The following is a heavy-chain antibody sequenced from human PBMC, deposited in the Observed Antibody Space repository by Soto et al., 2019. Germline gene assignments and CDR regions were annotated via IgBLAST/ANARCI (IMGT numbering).Heavy chain of an antibody. V-gene: IGHV1-3*01. CDR2: INAANGDT. CDR1: GYTFRTYP. CDR3: ARKDYYGSGIYYFDH. D-gene: IGHD3-10*01. Sequence: ASVKVSCKASGYTFRTYPMHWVRQAPGRGLEWMGWINAANGDTGYSRTFQDRVTISRDISASTAYMELSSLRSKDTAVYYCARKDYYGSGIYYFDHWGQGTLVTVSS. J-gene: IGHJ4*02.